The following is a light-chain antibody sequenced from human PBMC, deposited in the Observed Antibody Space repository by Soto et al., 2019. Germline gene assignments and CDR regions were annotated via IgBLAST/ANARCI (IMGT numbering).Light chain of an antibody. V-gene: IGLV2-14*01. CDR3: SSYTSSSTRV. J-gene: IGLJ1*01. CDR1: SSDVGGYNY. CDR2: DVS. Sequence: SVLTRPASGSGAPGQASTISYTGTSSDVGGYNYVSWYQQHPGKAPKLMIYDVSNRPSGVSNRFSGSKSGNTASLTISGLQAEEEADYYRSSYTSSSTRVFGTGTKVTVL.